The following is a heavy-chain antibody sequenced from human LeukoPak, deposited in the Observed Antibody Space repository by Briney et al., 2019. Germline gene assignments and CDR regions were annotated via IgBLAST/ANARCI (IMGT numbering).Heavy chain of an antibody. CDR1: GGSVSSTNW. V-gene: IGHV4-4*02. J-gene: IGHJ4*02. Sequence: PSETLSLTCGVSGGSVSSTNWWTWIRQPPGKGLEWTGEVHLDGRTNFNPSLKSRLTMSVDLSENHVSLKLTSVTAADTAVYYCARGGGFYRPLHFSGQGTLVTVSS. CDR2: VHLDGRT. D-gene: IGHD6-25*01. CDR3: ARGGGFYRPLHF.